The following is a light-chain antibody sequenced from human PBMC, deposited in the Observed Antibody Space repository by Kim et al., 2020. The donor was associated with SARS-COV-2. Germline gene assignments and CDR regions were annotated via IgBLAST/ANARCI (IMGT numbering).Light chain of an antibody. CDR1: QGISNS. Sequence: SASVGDRVTITCRASQGISNSLAWYQQKPGKAPKLLLYASSKLASGVPSRFSGSGSGTDYTLTISNLQPEDCATFYCQQSYGTPWTFGQGTKVEI. CDR2: ASS. V-gene: IGKV1-NL1*01. J-gene: IGKJ1*01. CDR3: QQSYGTPWT.